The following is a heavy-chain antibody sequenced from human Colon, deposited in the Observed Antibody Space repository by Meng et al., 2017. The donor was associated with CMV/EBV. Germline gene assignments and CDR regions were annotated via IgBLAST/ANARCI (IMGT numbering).Heavy chain of an antibody. J-gene: IGHJ5*02. V-gene: IGHV3-9*01. Sequence: GGSLRLSCAASGFTFDDYAMHWVRQAPGKGLEWVSGISSNSGIIAYADSVRGRFTISRDSAQNSLYLQMNSLRDEDTALYYCAKDLAVATTSWGQGTLVTVSS. CDR3: AKDLAVATTS. D-gene: IGHD6-19*01. CDR1: GFTFDDYA. CDR2: ISSNSGII.